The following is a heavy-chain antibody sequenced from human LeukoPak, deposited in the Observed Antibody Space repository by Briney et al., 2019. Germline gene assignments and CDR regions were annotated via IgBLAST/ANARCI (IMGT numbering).Heavy chain of an antibody. Sequence: GGSLRLSCAASGFTFSSYWMSWVRQAPGKGLEWVANIKQDGSEKYYVDSVKGRFTISRDNAKNSLYLQMNSLRAEDTAVCYCAREGAAAGTTLPFDYWGQGTLVTVSS. J-gene: IGHJ4*02. CDR1: GFTFSSYW. V-gene: IGHV3-7*01. D-gene: IGHD6-13*01. CDR2: IKQDGSEK. CDR3: AREGAAAGTTLPFDY.